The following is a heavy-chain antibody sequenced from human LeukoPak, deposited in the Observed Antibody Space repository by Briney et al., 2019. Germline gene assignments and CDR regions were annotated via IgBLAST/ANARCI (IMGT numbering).Heavy chain of an antibody. J-gene: IGHJ4*02. D-gene: IGHD5-18*01. V-gene: IGHV1-18*01. CDR3: ARERDRGYSYGSFDY. Sequence: ASVKVSCKASGYTFTSYGISWVRQAPGQGLEWMGWISAYNGNTNYAQKLQGRVTMTTDTSTSTAYMELRSLRSDDTAVYYCARERDRGYSYGSFDYWGQGTLVTVSS. CDR1: GYTFTSYG. CDR2: ISAYNGNT.